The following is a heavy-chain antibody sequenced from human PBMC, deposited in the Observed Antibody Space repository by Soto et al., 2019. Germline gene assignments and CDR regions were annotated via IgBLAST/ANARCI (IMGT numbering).Heavy chain of an antibody. V-gene: IGHV1-69*02. D-gene: IGHD2-15*01. CDR2: IIPILGIA. CDR3: ATYCSGGSCYSSLDH. J-gene: IGHJ4*02. Sequence: QVQLVQSGAEVKKPGSSVKVSCKASGGTFSSYTISWVRQAPGQGLEWMGRIIPILGIANYAQKFQGRVTITADKSTSTAYMELSSLRSEDTAVYYCATYCSGGSCYSSLDHWGQGTLVTVSS. CDR1: GGTFSSYT.